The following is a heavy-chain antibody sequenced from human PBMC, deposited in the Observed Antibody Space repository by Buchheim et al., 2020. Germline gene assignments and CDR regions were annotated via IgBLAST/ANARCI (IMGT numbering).Heavy chain of an antibody. CDR2: IYYSGST. CDR3: AREVLGAGYSSGSYYFDY. J-gene: IGHJ4*02. V-gene: IGHV4-30-4*01. Sequence: QVQLQESGPGLVKPSQTLSLTCTVSGGSISSGDYYWSWIRQPPGKGLEWIGYIYYSGSTYYNPSLKSRVTISVDTSKNQVSLKLSSVTAADTAVYYCAREVLGAGYSSGSYYFDYWGQGTL. D-gene: IGHD6-19*01. CDR1: GGSISSGDYY.